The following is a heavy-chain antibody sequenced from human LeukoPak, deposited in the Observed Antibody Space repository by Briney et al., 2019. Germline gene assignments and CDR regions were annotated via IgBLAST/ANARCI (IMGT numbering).Heavy chain of an antibody. Sequence: ASVKVSCKASGYTFTSYDINWVRQAPGQGLEWMGWISAYNGNTNYAQKLQGRVTMTTDTSTSTAYMELRSLRSDDTAVYYCARDLVAVAGTWFDPWGQGTLVTVSS. CDR3: ARDLVAVAGTWFDP. CDR1: GYTFTSYD. D-gene: IGHD6-19*01. J-gene: IGHJ5*02. CDR2: ISAYNGNT. V-gene: IGHV1-18*01.